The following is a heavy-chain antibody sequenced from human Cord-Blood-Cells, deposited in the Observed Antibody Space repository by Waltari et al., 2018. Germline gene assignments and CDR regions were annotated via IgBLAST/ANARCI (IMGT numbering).Heavy chain of an antibody. CDR2: IIPIFGTA. D-gene: IGHD3-10*01. CDR1: GGTFSSYA. CDR3: ARDPDYGSGSDY. V-gene: IGHV1-69*01. Sequence: QVQLVQSGAEVKKPGFSVKVSCKASGGTFSSYAISLVRQAPGQGLEWMGGIIPIFGTANYAQKFQGRVTITADESTSTAYMELSSLRSEDTAVYYCARDPDYGSGSDYWGQGTLVTVSS. J-gene: IGHJ4*02.